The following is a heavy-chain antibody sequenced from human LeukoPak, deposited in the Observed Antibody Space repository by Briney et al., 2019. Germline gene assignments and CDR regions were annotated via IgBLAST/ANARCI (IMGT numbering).Heavy chain of an antibody. V-gene: IGHV4-39*01. Sequence: SETLTLTCSVSGDSISSEDYWWGWIRQPPGKGLEWVGSIFYSGSTYYNGSLKRRLTISVDTSKNQFSLKLSSVTDADTAVYFYARQRGHSRWAFDIWGQGRMVTVSS. CDR2: IFYSGST. CDR3: ARQRGHSRWAFDI. CDR1: GDSISSEDYW. D-gene: IGHD1-26*01. J-gene: IGHJ3*02.